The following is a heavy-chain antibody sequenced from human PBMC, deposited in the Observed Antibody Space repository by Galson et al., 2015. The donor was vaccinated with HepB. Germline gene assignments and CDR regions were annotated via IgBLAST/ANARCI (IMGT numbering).Heavy chain of an antibody. J-gene: IGHJ4*02. D-gene: IGHD2-2*01. CDR1: GFTFSSYA. V-gene: IGHV3-64*01. CDR3: ARGALVVPAAISFSAYYFDY. CDR2: ISSNGGST. Sequence: SLRLSCAASGFTFSSYAMHWVRQAPGKGLEYVSAISSNGGSTYYANSVKGRFTISRDNSKNTLYPQMGSLRAEDMAVYYCARGALVVPAAISFSAYYFDYWGQGTLVTVSS.